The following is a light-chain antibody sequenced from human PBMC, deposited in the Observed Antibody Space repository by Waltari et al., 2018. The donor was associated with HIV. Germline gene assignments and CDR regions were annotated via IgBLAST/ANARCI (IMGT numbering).Light chain of an antibody. CDR1: QSVSSGY. J-gene: IGKJ3*01. V-gene: IGKV3-20*01. CDR2: GAS. Sequence: EIVLTQSPGTLSLSPGERATLSCRASQSVSSGYLAWYQQKPGQDPRLLISGASSRATGIPDRFSGSGSGTDFTLTVSRLEPEDFAVYYCQQYGRSPFTFGPGTKVEIK. CDR3: QQYGRSPFT.